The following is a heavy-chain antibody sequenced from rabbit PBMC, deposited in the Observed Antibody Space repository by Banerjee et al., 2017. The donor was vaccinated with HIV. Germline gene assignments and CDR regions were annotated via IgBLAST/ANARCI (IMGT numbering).Heavy chain of an antibody. CDR3: ARDFSAWNL. CDR1: GFSFSSYYY. J-gene: IGHJ6*01. V-gene: IGHV1S40*01. CDR2: IDTSSGST. D-gene: IGHD4-1*01. Sequence: QSLEESGGDLVKPGASLTLTCTASGFSFSSYYYMCWVRQAPGKGLEWIACIDTSSGSTWYASWAKGRFTISKTSSTTVTLQMTSLTSADTATYFCARDFSAWNLWGPGTLVTVS.